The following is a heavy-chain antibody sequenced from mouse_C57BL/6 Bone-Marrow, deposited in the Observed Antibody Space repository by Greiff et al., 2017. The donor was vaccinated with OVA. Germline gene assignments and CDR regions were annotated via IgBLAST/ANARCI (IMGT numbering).Heavy chain of an antibody. J-gene: IGHJ2*01. CDR3: ARRGNPYFDY. V-gene: IGHV1-26*01. CDR1: GYTFTDY. CDR2: INPNNGGT. D-gene: IGHD2-1*01. Sequence: EVQLQQSGPELVKPGASVKISCKASGYTFTDYMNWVKQSHGKSLEWIGDINPNNGGTSYNQKFKGKATLTVDKSSSTAYMELRSLTSEDSAVYYCARRGNPYFDYWGQGTTLTVSS.